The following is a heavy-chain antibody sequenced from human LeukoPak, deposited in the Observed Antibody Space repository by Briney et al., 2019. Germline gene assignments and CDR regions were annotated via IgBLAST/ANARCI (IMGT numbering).Heavy chain of an antibody. Sequence: SETLSLTCTVSGYSISSGYYWGWIRQPPGKGLEWIGSIYHSGSTYYNPSLKSRVTISVDTSKNQFSLKLSSVTAADTAVYYCARVGSPVSYYYYMDVWGKGTTVTVSS. J-gene: IGHJ6*03. D-gene: IGHD2-8*01. CDR1: GYSISSGYY. CDR3: ARVGSPVSYYYYMDV. CDR2: IYHSGST. V-gene: IGHV4-38-2*02.